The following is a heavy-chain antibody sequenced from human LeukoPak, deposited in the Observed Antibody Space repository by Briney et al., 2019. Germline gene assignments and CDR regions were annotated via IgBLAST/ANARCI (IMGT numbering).Heavy chain of an antibody. CDR3: ARDHSSGSYYFDY. J-gene: IGHJ4*02. Sequence: PSETLSPTCTVSGGSINTFYWAWIRQPAKKGPEWIGRISTSGNTDYNPSLKTRLTMSVDTSKKQFSLKLSSVTVADTAVYYCARDHSSGSYYFDYWGQGTLVTVSS. CDR1: GGSINTFY. D-gene: IGHD3-22*01. V-gene: IGHV4-4*07. CDR2: ISTSGNT.